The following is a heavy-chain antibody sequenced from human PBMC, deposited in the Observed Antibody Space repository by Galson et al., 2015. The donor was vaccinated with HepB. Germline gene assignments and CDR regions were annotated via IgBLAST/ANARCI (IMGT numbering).Heavy chain of an antibody. CDR3: ARYNSTMAFDY. J-gene: IGHJ4*02. CDR2: INPSGDSA. V-gene: IGHV1-46*01. D-gene: IGHD2/OR15-2a*01. CDR1: GYTFTSYY. Sequence: SVKVSCKASGYTFTSYYMFWVRQAPGQGLEWMGLINPSGDSATYSQKFQGTVTMTRDTSTSTVYMELSSLRSEDTAVYYCARYNSTMAFDYWGQGTLVTVSS.